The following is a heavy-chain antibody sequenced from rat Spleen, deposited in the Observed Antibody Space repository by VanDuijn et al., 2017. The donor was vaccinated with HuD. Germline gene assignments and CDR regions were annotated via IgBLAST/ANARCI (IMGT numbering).Heavy chain of an antibody. D-gene: IGHD1-9*01. CDR1: GFTFSNYD. V-gene: IGHV5-27*01. CDR2: ISTSGSRT. CDR3: TKTMGITTDYFDY. J-gene: IGHJ2*01. Sequence: EVQLVESGGGLVQPGRSLKLSCAASGFTFSNYDMAWARQAPTKGLEWVATISTSGSRTFYPDSVKGRFTISRDNAKSSLYLQMNSLRSEDTATYYCTKTMGITTDYFDYWGQGVMVTVSS.